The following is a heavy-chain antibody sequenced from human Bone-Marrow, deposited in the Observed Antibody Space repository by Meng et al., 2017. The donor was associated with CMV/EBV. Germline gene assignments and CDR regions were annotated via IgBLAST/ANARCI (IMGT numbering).Heavy chain of an antibody. V-gene: IGHV3-43D*03. CDR1: GFTFDDYA. CDR2: ISWDGSSK. CDR3: AKGGGNWGGEVNY. J-gene: IGHJ4*02. Sequence: GESLKISCAASGFTFDDYAMHWVRQAPGKGREWVSRISWDGSSKYYADSVKGRFTISRENSKNSQYLQMNSLRAEDTALYVCAKGGGNWGGEVNYWGQGALVTVSS. D-gene: IGHD7-27*01.